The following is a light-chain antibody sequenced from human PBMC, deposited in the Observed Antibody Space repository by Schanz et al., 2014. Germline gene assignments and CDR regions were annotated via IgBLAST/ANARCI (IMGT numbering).Light chain of an antibody. Sequence: NFMLTQPHSVSESPGKTVIISCTRSSGSIASNYVQWYQQRPGSAPTTVIYENNQRPSGVPDRFSGSIDSSSSSASLTISGLKTEDEADYYCQSYDTTNQVFGGGTKLTVL. CDR3: QSYDTTNQV. J-gene: IGLJ3*02. CDR2: ENN. CDR1: SGSIASNY. V-gene: IGLV6-57*04.